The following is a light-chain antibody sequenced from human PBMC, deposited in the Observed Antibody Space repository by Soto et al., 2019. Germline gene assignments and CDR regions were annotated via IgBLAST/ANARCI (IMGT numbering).Light chain of an antibody. CDR1: RDVSSY. J-gene: IGKJ2*01. Sequence: IQMTQSPSSLSATVGDRVTITCRASRDVSSYLVWYQQKPGKAPELLIYAASTLQSEVPLRFSGSGSGTEFTLTISSLQPEDFATYYCQQLSYYPRTFGQGTKLEI. CDR2: AAS. CDR3: QQLSYYPRT. V-gene: IGKV1-9*01.